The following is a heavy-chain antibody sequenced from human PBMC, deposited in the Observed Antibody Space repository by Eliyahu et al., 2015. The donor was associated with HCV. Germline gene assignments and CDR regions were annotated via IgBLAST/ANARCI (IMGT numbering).Heavy chain of an antibody. D-gene: IGHD6-19*01. V-gene: IGHV4-59*01. CDR3: ASGGGGIAVAGTGGWFDP. CDR1: GGSITTYY. J-gene: IGHJ5*02. CDR2: IHYSGST. Sequence: QVQLQESGPGLVKPSETLSLTCXVSGGSITTYYWSWIRQPPGKGLELVGDIHYSGSTNSTPSLKSRVTISLDTSKNQFSLNLTSVTAADTAVYYCASGGGGIAVAGTGGWFDPWGQGTLVTVSS.